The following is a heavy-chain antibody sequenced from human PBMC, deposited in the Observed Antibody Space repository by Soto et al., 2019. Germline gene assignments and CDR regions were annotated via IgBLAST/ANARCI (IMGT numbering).Heavy chain of an antibody. D-gene: IGHD1-1*01. Sequence: PSETLSLTCAVYGGFLSESYWTWIRQPPGKGLEWIGEINHVGGTNYNPSLKSRVTMSVDTSQNQFSLRLISVTAADTAMYFCVRIPSQLPSSVLWLDPWGQRTPVT. CDR3: VRIPSQLPSSVLWLDP. V-gene: IGHV4-34*01. J-gene: IGHJ5*02. CDR2: INHVGGT. CDR1: GGFLSESY.